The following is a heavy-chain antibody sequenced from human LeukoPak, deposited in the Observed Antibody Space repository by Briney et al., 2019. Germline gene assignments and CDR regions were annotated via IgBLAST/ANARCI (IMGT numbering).Heavy chain of an antibody. J-gene: IGHJ3*02. CDR1: GGXFSSYA. Sequence: RAASVKVSCKASGGXFSSYAISWVRQAPGQGLEWMGRIIPILGIANYAQKFQGRVTITADKSTSTAYMELSSLRSEDTAVYYCAREIPYDSTGTNAFDIWGQGTMVTVSS. CDR3: AREIPYDSTGTNAFDI. V-gene: IGHV1-69*04. CDR2: IIPILGIA. D-gene: IGHD1-14*01.